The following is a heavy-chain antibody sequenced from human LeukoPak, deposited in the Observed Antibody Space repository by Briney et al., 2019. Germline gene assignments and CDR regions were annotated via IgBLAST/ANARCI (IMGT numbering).Heavy chain of an antibody. CDR2: IFSSGST. CDR1: GGSLNSFSHY. V-gene: IGHV4-39*06. CDR3: ARGLAHGGIANWFDP. D-gene: IGHD2-21*01. Sequence: SETLSLTCSVPGGSLNSFSHYWAWIRQPPGKGLEWIGCIFSSGSTYYNPSLQSRVTFSLDKSNNHFALKLTSLTAADTAVYYCARGLAHGGIANWFDPWGQGTLVTVSS. J-gene: IGHJ5*02.